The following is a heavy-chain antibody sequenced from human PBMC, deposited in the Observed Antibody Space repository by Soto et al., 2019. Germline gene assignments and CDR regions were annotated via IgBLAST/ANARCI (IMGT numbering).Heavy chain of an antibody. J-gene: IGHJ4*02. CDR3: ARGVAPYYFDY. CDR2: INAGNGNT. V-gene: IGHV1-3*01. D-gene: IGHD2-15*01. CDR1: GYTFTSYA. Sequence: ASVEVSCQGSGYTFTSYAMHLVRQAPGQILEWMGWINAGNGNTKYSQKFQGRVSITRDTSASTAYMELSSLRSEDTAVYYCARGVAPYYFDYWGQGTLVTVSS.